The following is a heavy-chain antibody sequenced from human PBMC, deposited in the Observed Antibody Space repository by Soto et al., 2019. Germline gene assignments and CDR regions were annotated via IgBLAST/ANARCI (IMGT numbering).Heavy chain of an antibody. CDR3: ARGVSARVDY. D-gene: IGHD6-19*01. CDR1: GYSFTSLD. V-gene: IGHV1-8*01. CDR2: MQPSTGRT. J-gene: IGHJ4*02. Sequence: ASVKVSCKASGYSFTSLDINWVRQTAGQGLEWMGWMQPSTGRTGYAQKFQGRVTMTRDTSINTAYMELTTLTSDPTAFYYCARGVSARVDYWGQGTLVTVSS.